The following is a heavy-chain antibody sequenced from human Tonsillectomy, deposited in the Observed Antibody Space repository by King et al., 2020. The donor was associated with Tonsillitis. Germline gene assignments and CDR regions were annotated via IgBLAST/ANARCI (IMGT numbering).Heavy chain of an antibody. J-gene: IGHJ4*02. CDR3: AKAKYSSSWYMGIGGY. Sequence: VQLVESGGGVVQPGRSLRLSCAASGFTFSSYGMHWVRQAPGKGLEWVAVISYDGSNKYYADSVKGRFNISRDNSKNTLYLQMNSLRSEDTAVYYCAKAKYSSSWYMGIGGYWGQGTLVTVSS. V-gene: IGHV3-30*18. CDR2: ISYDGSNK. CDR1: GFTFSSYG. D-gene: IGHD6-13*01.